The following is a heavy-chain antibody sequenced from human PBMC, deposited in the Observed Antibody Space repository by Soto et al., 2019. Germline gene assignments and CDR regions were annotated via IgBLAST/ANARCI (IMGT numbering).Heavy chain of an antibody. J-gene: IGHJ6*02. CDR3: ARTARVPAAIGNYYHGLDV. Sequence: ASVKVSCKASGGTFSSYAISWVRQAPGQGLEWMGGIIPIFGTANYAQKFQGRVTITADESTSTAYMELSSLRSEDTAVYYCARTARVPAAIGNYYHGLDVWGQGTTVTVSS. CDR2: IIPIFGTA. CDR1: GGTFSSYA. V-gene: IGHV1-69*13. D-gene: IGHD2-2*01.